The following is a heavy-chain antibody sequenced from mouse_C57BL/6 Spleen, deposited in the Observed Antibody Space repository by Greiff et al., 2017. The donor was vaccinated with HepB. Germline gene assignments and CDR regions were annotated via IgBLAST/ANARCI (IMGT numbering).Heavy chain of an antibody. D-gene: IGHD3-1*01. CDR3: ARGSAHLVGYFDV. V-gene: IGHV1-7*01. J-gene: IGHJ1*03. Sequence: QVQLQQSGAELAKPGASVKLSCKASGYTFTSYWMHWVKQRPGQGLEWIGYINPSSGYTKYNQKFKDKATVTADKSSSTAYMQLSSLTYEDSAVYYCARGSAHLVGYFDVWGTGTTVTVSS. CDR1: GYTFTSYW. CDR2: INPSSGYT.